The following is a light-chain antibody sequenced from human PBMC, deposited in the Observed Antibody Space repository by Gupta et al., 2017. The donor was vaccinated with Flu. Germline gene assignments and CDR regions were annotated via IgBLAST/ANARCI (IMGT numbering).Light chain of an antibody. Sequence: QSVLPQPPPVSGAPGQRVTISCTGSSSNIGAGFDVHWYQQFPGTAPKRLIDGNTNRPSGVPDRFSGSKSATSASLAITGLQTEDEAEYYCQFYDSSLSGSLFGGGTKLTVL. CDR2: GNT. V-gene: IGLV1-40*01. CDR3: QFYDSSLSGSL. CDR1: SSNIGAGFD. J-gene: IGLJ3*02.